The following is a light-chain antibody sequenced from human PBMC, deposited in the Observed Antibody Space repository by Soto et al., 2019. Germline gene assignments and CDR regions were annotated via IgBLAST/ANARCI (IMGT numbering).Light chain of an antibody. CDR1: SSDIGSYNL. Sequence: QSALTQPASVSGSPGQSITISCTGTSSDIGSYNLVSWYQQHPGKAPKLMIYEGNKRPSGVSNRFSGSKSGNTASLTISGLQTEDEANYCCCSYAGSSTLFVFGTGTKVTVL. CDR2: EGN. V-gene: IGLV2-23*03. J-gene: IGLJ1*01. CDR3: CSYAGSSTLFV.